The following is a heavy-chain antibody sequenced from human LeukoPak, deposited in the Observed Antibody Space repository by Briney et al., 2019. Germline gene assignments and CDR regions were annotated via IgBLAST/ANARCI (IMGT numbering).Heavy chain of an antibody. CDR3: AYYDSSGYYYGRLRY. J-gene: IGHJ4*02. D-gene: IGHD3-22*01. CDR1: GFTFNSHA. CDR2: VTADGTNT. V-gene: IGHV3-23*01. Sequence: PGGSLRLSCAAYGFTFNSHAMSWVRQIPGKGLEWVSSVTADGTNTHFADSVKGRFTISRDNSKNTLYLHTNSLRVDDTAVYFCAYYDSSGYYYGRLRYWGQGTPVTVSS.